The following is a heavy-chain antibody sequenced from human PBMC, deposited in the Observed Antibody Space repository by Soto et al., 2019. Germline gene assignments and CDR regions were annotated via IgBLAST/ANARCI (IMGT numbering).Heavy chain of an antibody. J-gene: IGHJ4*02. V-gene: IGHV1-46*01. CDR1: GYPFTSYY. CDR3: ARRECFSSSCYFKY. CDR2: INPSGATT. D-gene: IGHD2-2*01. Sequence: QVSLVQSGAEVKKPGASVKVSCKASGYPFTSYYVHWVRQAPGQGIEWMGIINPSGATTTYAQNIQGRVAMTRDTSTSTVYMELSSLRSEDTAVYYCARRECFSSSCYFKYGGQGTLVTVSS.